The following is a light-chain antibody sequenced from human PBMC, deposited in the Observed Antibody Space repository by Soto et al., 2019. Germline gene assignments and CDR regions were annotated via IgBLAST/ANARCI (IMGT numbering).Light chain of an antibody. CDR1: GSDVGGNNY. Sequence: QSVLTQPASVSGSPGQSITISCTGTGSDVGGNNYVSWYQQHPGKAPKLIIYEVSNRPSGVSNSFSGSKSGNTASLTISGLQAEDEADYYCASYTPSNTHVFGTGTQLTVL. CDR3: ASYTPSNTHV. V-gene: IGLV2-14*01. J-gene: IGLJ1*01. CDR2: EVS.